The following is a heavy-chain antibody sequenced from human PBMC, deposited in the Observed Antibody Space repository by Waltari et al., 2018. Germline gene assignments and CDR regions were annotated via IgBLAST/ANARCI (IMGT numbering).Heavy chain of an antibody. J-gene: IGHJ5*02. D-gene: IGHD2-15*01. V-gene: IGHV1-46*01. CDR2: IDPSCGST. Sequence: QVQLVQSGAEVKKPGASVKVSCKASGYTFTSYYLHWVRQAPGQGLEWMGVIDPSCGSTDYAQKFQGRVTMTRDTSTSTVYMELSSLRSEDTAVFYCARSGGSSWLDPWGQGTLVTVSS. CDR3: ARSGGSSWLDP. CDR1: GYTFTSYY.